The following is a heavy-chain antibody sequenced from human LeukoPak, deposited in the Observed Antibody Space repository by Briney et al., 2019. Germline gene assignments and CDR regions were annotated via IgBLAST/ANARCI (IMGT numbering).Heavy chain of an antibody. CDR1: GGSISSSSYY. V-gene: IGHV4-39*07. Sequence: SETLSLTCTVSGGSISSSSYYWGWIRQPPGKGLEWIGSIYYSGSTYYNPSLKSRVTMSVDTSKNQFSLKLSSVTAADTAVYYCARGLYGSYYLDYWGQGTLVTVSS. D-gene: IGHD2-8*01. CDR3: ARGLYGSYYLDY. J-gene: IGHJ4*02. CDR2: IYYSGST.